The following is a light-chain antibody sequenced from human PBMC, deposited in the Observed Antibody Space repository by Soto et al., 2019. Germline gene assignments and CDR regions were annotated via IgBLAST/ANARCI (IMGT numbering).Light chain of an antibody. CDR1: SSNIGSNY. CDR3: AAWDDSLNAFYV. J-gene: IGLJ1*01. CDR2: SNN. Sequence: QSVLTQPPSASGTPGQRVTISCSGSSSNIGSNYVNWYQQLPGTAPKLLIYSNNQRPSGVPDRFSGSKSGTSASLAISGLQSEDQAGYYCAAWDDSLNAFYVFGPGTKVTVL. V-gene: IGLV1-44*01.